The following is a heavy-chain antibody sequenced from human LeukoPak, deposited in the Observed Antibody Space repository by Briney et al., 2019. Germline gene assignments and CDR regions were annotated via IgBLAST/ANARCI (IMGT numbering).Heavy chain of an antibody. J-gene: IGHJ4*02. CDR3: ARESGNCSGGSCYDY. D-gene: IGHD2-15*01. CDR2: IYYSGST. CDR1: GGSISSYY. Sequence: SETLSLTCTVSGGSISSYYWSWIRQPPGKGLEWIGYIYYSGSTNYNPSLKSRVTISVDTSKNQFSLKLSSVTAADTAVYYRARESGNCSGGSCYDYWGQGTLVTVSS. V-gene: IGHV4-59*01.